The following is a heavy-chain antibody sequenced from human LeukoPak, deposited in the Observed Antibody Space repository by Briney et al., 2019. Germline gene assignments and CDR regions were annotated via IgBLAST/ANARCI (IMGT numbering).Heavy chain of an antibody. CDR2: IDRDGSRI. V-gene: IGHV3-74*01. Sequence: PGGSLRPSCAVSVFTFSSYWMHWVRQAPGKGLVWVSRIDRDGSRINYADSVKGRFTISRDNGKNTLFLQMNSLRAEDAAVYYCVRGNDYGGPHYWGQGTLVTVSS. CDR1: VFTFSSYW. D-gene: IGHD4-23*01. CDR3: VRGNDYGGPHY. J-gene: IGHJ4*02.